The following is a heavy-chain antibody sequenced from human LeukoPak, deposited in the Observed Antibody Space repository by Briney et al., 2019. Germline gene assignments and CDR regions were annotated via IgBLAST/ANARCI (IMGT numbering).Heavy chain of an antibody. J-gene: IGHJ4*02. CDR1: GFIFSDHY. D-gene: IGHD2-2*01. V-gene: IGHV3-72*01. CDR2: TRNEANIYTT. CDR3: ARGGEVSYCSSTSCPLDY. Sequence: GGSLRLSCAASGFIFSDHYMDWVRQAPGKGLEWVGRTRNEANIYTTKYAASVKGRFTISRDDSKNSLYLQMNSLKTEDTAVYYCARGGEVSYCSSTSCPLDYWGQGTLVTVSS.